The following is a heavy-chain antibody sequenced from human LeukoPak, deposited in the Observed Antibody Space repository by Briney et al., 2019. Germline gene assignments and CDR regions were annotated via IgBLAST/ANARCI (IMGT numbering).Heavy chain of an antibody. CDR3: ARVHITMVRGVIITYYFDY. J-gene: IGHJ4*02. CDR1: NGSFSGYY. Sequence: SETLSLTCTVYNGSFSGYYWSWIRQPPGKGLEWIGEINHSGSTNYNPSLKSRVTISVDTSKNQFSLKLSSVTAADTAVYYCARVHITMVRGVIITYYFDYWGQGTLVTVSS. CDR2: INHSGST. D-gene: IGHD3-10*01. V-gene: IGHV4-34*01.